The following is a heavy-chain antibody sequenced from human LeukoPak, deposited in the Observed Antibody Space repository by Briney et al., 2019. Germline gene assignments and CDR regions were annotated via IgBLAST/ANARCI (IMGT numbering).Heavy chain of an antibody. J-gene: IGHJ4*02. D-gene: IGHD6-19*01. CDR1: GFTVSSNY. CDR2: IYSGGST. CDR3: ARGAAVAQRFRHFDY. V-gene: IGHV3-53*01. Sequence: GGSLRLSYAASGFTVSSNYMSWVRQAPGKGLEWVSVIYSGGSTYYADSVKGRFTISRDNSKNTLYLQMNSLRAEDTAVYYCARGAAVAQRFRHFDYWGQGTLVTVSS.